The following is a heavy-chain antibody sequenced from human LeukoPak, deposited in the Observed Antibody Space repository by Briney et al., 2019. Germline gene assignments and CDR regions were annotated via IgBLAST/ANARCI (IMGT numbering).Heavy chain of an antibody. CDR2: IYYSGST. D-gene: IGHD3-9*01. CDR1: GGSISSGDYY. Sequence: SETLSLTCTVSGGSISSGDYYWSWIRQPPGKGLEWIGYIYYSGSTYYNPSLKSRVTISVDTSKNQFSLKLSSVTAADTAVYYCAAELNDILTGFGYWGQETLVTVSS. J-gene: IGHJ4*02. V-gene: IGHV4-30-4*01. CDR3: AAELNDILTGFGY.